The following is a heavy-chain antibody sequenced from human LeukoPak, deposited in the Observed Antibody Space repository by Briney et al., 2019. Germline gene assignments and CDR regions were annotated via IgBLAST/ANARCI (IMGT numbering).Heavy chain of an antibody. Sequence: GGSLGLSCAASGFTFSNYGITWVRQAPGKGLEWLTGINGSGGRTYYADSVKGRYTVSRDNSKNTLYLQMNSLRAEDTAVYYCVRGAYSSSWLNFDYWGQGTLVTVSS. D-gene: IGHD6-13*01. CDR2: INGSGGRT. CDR1: GFTFSNYG. J-gene: IGHJ4*02. CDR3: VRGAYSSSWLNFDY. V-gene: IGHV3-23*01.